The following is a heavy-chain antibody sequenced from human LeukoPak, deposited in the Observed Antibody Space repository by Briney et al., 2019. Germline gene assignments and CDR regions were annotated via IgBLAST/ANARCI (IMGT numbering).Heavy chain of an antibody. V-gene: IGHV3-30-3*01. J-gene: IGHJ4*02. D-gene: IGHD2-2*01. CDR1: GFTFSSYA. CDR2: ISYDGNNK. Sequence: PGRSLRLSCAASGFTFSSYAMHWVRQAPGKGLEWVAVISYDGNNKYYADSVKGRFTISRDNSKNTLYLQMNSLRAEDTAVYYCARAGEYQLLYYFDYWGQGTLVTVSS. CDR3: ARAGEYQLLYYFDY.